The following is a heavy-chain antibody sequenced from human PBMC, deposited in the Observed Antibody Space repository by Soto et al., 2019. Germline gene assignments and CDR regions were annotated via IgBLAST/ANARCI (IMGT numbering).Heavy chain of an antibody. J-gene: IGHJ4*02. CDR1: GRSMISYY. D-gene: IGHD3-3*02. CDR2: IYTGGNT. CDR3: AREGDDRHFFFDS. Sequence: QLQESGPGLVKPSETLSLTCNVSGRSMISYYWSWIRQPAGKGLEWIGRIYTGGNTNYNPSLKSRVTMSVATSKSQFSLSLTSVTAADTAVYYCAREGDDRHFFFDSWGQGTLVTVSS. V-gene: IGHV4-4*07.